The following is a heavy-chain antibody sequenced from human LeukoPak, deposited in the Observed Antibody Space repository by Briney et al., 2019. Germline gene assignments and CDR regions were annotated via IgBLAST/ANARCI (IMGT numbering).Heavy chain of an antibody. CDR1: GFTFSSYW. CDR3: ARASTRSGYLYYFDY. D-gene: IGHD3-22*01. V-gene: IGHV3-7*01. CDR2: IKQDGSEK. Sequence: GGSLRLSCAASGFTFSSYWMSWVRQAPGKGLEWVANIKQDGSEKYYVGSVKGRFTISRDNAKNSLYLQMNSLRAEDTAVYYCARASTRSGYLYYFDYWGQGTLVTVSS. J-gene: IGHJ4*02.